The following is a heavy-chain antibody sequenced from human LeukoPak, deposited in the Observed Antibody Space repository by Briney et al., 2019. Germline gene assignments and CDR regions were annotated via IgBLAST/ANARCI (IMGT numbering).Heavy chain of an antibody. Sequence: GGSLRLSCAAPGFTFRIYSMNWVRQAPGKGLEWVSSISSSSSYIYYADSVKGRYTISRDNAKNSLYLHIYTVRAEDTAVYFCAAYCGGDCYSANSPADYWGQGTLVTVSS. CDR2: ISSSSSYI. CDR3: AAYCGGDCYSANSPADY. CDR1: GFTFRIYS. D-gene: IGHD2-21*02. V-gene: IGHV3-21*01. J-gene: IGHJ4*02.